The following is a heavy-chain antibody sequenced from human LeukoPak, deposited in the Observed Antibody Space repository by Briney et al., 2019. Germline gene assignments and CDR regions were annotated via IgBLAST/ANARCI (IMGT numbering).Heavy chain of an antibody. CDR2: INAGNGNT. D-gene: IGHD1-26*01. J-gene: IGHJ3*02. Sequence: ASVKVSCKASGYTFTSYAVHWVRQAPGQRLEWMGWINAGNGNTKYSQKFQGRVTITRDTSASTAYMELSSLRSEDTAVYYCARVGATADLDAFDIWGQGTMVTVSS. V-gene: IGHV1-3*01. CDR1: GYTFTSYA. CDR3: ARVGATADLDAFDI.